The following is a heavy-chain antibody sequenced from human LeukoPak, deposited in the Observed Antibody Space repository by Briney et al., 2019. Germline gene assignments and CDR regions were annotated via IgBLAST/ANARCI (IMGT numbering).Heavy chain of an antibody. CDR3: ARDSAIVATIDY. CDR2: IYTSGST. CDR1: GGSFSGYY. D-gene: IGHD5-12*01. Sequence: SETLSLTCAVYGGSFSGYYWSWIRQPAGKGLEWIGRIYTSGSTNYNPSLKSRVTISVDTSKNQFSLKLSSVTAADTAVYYCARDSAIVATIDYWGQGTLVTVSS. J-gene: IGHJ4*02. V-gene: IGHV4-4*07.